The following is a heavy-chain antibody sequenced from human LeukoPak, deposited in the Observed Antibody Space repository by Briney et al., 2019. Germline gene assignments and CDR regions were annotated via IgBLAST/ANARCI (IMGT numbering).Heavy chain of an antibody. CDR3: ARVGGDYVSYFNYYFDY. CDR1: GGSISSSSCY. D-gene: IGHD4-17*01. Sequence: SETLSLTCTVSGGSISSSSCYWGWIRQPPGKGLEWIGSIYYSGSTYYNPSLKSRVTISVDTSKNQFSLKLSSATAADTAVYYCARVGGDYVSYFNYYFDYWGQGTLVTVSS. J-gene: IGHJ4*02. V-gene: IGHV4-39*07. CDR2: IYYSGST.